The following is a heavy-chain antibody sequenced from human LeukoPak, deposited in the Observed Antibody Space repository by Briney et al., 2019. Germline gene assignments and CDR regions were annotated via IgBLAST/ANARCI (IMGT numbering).Heavy chain of an antibody. J-gene: IGHJ4*02. D-gene: IGHD3-10*01. V-gene: IGHV3-30*02. Sequence: PGGSLRLSCAASGFTFSTQGIHWVRQAPGKGLEWVAFIQNDGSDKRYADSVKGRFTTSRDNSKNTVYLQMNSLRAEDTAMYYCVRESGRSRFGELLRDWGQGTRVTVSS. CDR1: GFTFSTQG. CDR3: VRESGRSRFGELLRD. CDR2: IQNDGSDK.